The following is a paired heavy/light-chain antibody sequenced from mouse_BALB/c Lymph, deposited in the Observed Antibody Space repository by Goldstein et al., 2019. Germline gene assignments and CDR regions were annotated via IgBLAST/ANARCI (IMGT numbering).Heavy chain of an antibody. V-gene: IGHV1-18*01. CDR3: AKRGGIYYDYGDYAMDY. CDR1: GYTFTDCN. D-gene: IGHD2-4*01. Sequence: EVLLQQSGPELVKPGASVKIPCKASGYTFTDCNMDWVKQSHGKSLEWIGDINPNNGGTIYNQKFKGKATLTVDKSSSTAYMELRSLTSEDTAVYYCAKRGGIYYDYGDYAMDYWGQGTSVTVSS. J-gene: IGHJ4*01. CDR2: INPNNGGT.
Light chain of an antibody. J-gene: IGKJ2*01. V-gene: IGKV4-57*01. CDR2: STS. CDR1: SSISY. CDR3: QQRSSYPYT. Sequence: QIVLTQSPAIMSASPGEKVTITCSASSSISYMHWFQQKPGTSPKLWIYSTSNLASGVPARFSGSGSGTSYSLTISRMEAEDAATYYCQQRSSYPYTFGGATKLEIK.